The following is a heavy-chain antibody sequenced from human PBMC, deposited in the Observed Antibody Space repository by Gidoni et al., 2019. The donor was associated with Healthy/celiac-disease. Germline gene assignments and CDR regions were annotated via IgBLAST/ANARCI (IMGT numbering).Heavy chain of an antibody. D-gene: IGHD6-19*01. CDR3: ARWGDSRGLGDY. Sequence: EVQLVESGGGLVQPGGSLRLSCAASGFTFSSYEMNWVRQAPGKGLEWVFYISCSGSTIYYAGSVKGRFTLSRDKPKNSLYLQMNRLRAEDTAVYYCARWGDSRGLGDYWGPGTLVTVSS. J-gene: IGHJ4*02. CDR1: GFTFSSYE. V-gene: IGHV3-48*03. CDR2: ISCSGSTI.